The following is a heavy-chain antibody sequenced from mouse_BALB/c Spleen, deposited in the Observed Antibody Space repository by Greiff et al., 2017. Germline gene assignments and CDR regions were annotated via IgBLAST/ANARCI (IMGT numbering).Heavy chain of an antibody. CDR3: ARDSDYGPLYYAMDY. Sequence: EVKLMESGGGLVNPGGSLKLSCAASGFTFSSYAMSWVRQSPEKRLEWVAEISSGGSYTYYPDTVTGRFTISRDNAKNTLYLEMSSLRSEDTAMYYCARDSDYGPLYYAMDYWGQGTSVTVSS. D-gene: IGHD1-2*01. V-gene: IGHV5-9-4*01. CDR2: ISSGGSYT. J-gene: IGHJ4*01. CDR1: GFTFSSYA.